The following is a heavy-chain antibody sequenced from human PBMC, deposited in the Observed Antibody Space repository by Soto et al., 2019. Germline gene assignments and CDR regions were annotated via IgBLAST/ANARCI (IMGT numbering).Heavy chain of an antibody. V-gene: IGHV1-2*02. CDR1: GYIFTNYY. J-gene: IGHJ5*02. D-gene: IGHD1-1*01. CDR3: ARVVNDWFDP. Sequence: QVHLVQSGAEVKKPGASVKVSCKTSGYIFTNYYIVWVRQAPGQGLEWMGWINPRSGGTEYAQAFQGRVTMSRDTSFITAYMELTSLTSDDTGVYYCARVVNDWFDPWGQGTPVIVSS. CDR2: INPRSGGT.